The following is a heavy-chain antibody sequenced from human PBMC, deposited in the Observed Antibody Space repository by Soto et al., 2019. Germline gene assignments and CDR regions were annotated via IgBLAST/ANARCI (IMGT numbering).Heavy chain of an antibody. V-gene: IGHV3-23*01. CDR2: ISGSGGDT. Sequence: PGLPMRLSCGAAGFTISSYTMRRVSKTPGKGLEWVSTISGSGGDTYYADSVKGRFTISRDNSKNTLYLQMNSLRAEDTAVYYCAKDRITMVRGVITYDYYFDYWGQGTLVTVSS. D-gene: IGHD3-10*01. CDR1: GFTISSYT. CDR3: AKDRITMVRGVITYDYYFDY. J-gene: IGHJ4*02.